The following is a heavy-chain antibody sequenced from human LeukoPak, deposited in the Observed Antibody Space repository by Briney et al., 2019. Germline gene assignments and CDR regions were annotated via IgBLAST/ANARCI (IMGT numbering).Heavy chain of an antibody. CDR3: ANPEYSSGWRLSY. CDR2: IYYSGST. D-gene: IGHD6-19*01. V-gene: IGHV4-39*01. Sequence: SETLSLTCTVSGGSISSSSYYWGWIRQPPGKGLEWIGSIYYSGSTYYNPSLKSRVTISVDTSKNQFSLKLSSVTAADTAVYYCANPEYSSGWRLSYWGQGTLVTVSS. CDR1: GGSISSSSYY. J-gene: IGHJ4*02.